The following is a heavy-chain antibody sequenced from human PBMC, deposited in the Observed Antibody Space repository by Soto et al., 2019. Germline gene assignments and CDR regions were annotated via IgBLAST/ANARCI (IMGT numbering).Heavy chain of an antibody. Sequence: EVQLLESGGDLVQPGGSLRLSCAASGFTLRSYVMSWVRQAPGKGLEWVSSISGSGGSTDYADSVKGRFTISRDNSENTLYLQMNSLRAEDTAVYYCAKRGSGWSHFDYWGQGTLVSVSS. J-gene: IGHJ4*02. CDR2: ISGSGGST. CDR3: AKRGSGWSHFDY. CDR1: GFTLRSYV. D-gene: IGHD6-19*01. V-gene: IGHV3-23*01.